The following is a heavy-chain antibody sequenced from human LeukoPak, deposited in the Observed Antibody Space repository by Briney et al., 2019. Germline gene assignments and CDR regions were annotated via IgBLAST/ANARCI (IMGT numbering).Heavy chain of an antibody. CDR2: IYYSGST. J-gene: IGHJ4*02. V-gene: IGHV4-39*07. Sequence: SETLSLTCAVSGDSISSSSYYWGWVRQPPGKGLEWIGSIYYSGSTFYNPSLKSRVTISIDMSKNTFSLKLSAVTAADTAVYYCAVVGVTTTTVDYWGQGTLVTVSS. D-gene: IGHD1-26*01. CDR1: GDSISSSSYY. CDR3: AVVGVTTTTVDY.